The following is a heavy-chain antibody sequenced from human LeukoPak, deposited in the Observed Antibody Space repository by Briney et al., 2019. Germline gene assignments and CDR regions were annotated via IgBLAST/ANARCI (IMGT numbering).Heavy chain of an antibody. CDR1: GGSFSGYY. Sequence: SETLSLTCAVYGGSFSGYYWSWIRQPPGKGLEWIGRIYVSGSTNYNPSLESRVTMSVDTSKNQFSLDLNSVTAADTAVYYCARGLYGGYDIFAYWGQGTLVTVSS. CDR3: ARGLYGGYDIFAY. J-gene: IGHJ4*02. D-gene: IGHD5-12*01. V-gene: IGHV4-59*10. CDR2: IYVSGST.